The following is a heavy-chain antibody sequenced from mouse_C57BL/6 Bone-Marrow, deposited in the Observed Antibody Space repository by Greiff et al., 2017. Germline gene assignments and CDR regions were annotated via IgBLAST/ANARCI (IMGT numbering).Heavy chain of an antibody. V-gene: IGHV1-69*01. CDR2: IDPSDSYN. J-gene: IGHJ2*01. CDR1: GYTFSSYW. CDR3: AREDLVRDYCDY. Sequence: QVQLKQPGAELVMPGASVKLSCKASGYTFSSYWMHWVKQRPGKGLEWIGEIDPSDSYNNYTHKFKGKSTLSVDNTASTAYMQISSLTSEDSAVYYCAREDLVRDYCDYWGQGTTLTVSS. D-gene: IGHD2-14*01.